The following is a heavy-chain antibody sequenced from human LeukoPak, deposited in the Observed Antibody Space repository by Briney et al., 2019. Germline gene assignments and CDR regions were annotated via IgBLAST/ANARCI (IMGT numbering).Heavy chain of an antibody. Sequence: GGSLRLSCAASGLTFSTYGMSWIRQSPGKGLEWVSAISGSASSHIPHYADSVKVRFTISRDNYKNTLHLQMNSLRVDDTAVYYCANHRSAFEFWGQGTLVTVSP. CDR2: ISGSASSH. D-gene: IGHD3-3*02. V-gene: IGHV3-23*01. CDR1: GLTFSTYG. CDR3: ANHRSAFEF. J-gene: IGHJ4*02.